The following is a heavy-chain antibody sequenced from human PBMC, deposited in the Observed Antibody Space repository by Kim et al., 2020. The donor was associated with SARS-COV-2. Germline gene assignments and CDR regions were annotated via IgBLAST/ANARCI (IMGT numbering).Heavy chain of an antibody. Sequence: TEYAASVKGRFTISRDDSKNSLYLEMNSLKSEDTAVYYCTRLISGRSLDFRGQGTLVTVSS. J-gene: IGHJ4*02. V-gene: IGHV3-72*01. CDR3: TRLISGRSLDF. CDR2: T. D-gene: IGHD6-25*01.